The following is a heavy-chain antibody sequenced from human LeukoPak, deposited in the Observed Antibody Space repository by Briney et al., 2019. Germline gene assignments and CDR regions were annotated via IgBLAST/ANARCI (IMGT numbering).Heavy chain of an antibody. J-gene: IGHJ5*02. CDR1: GFTFSSYG. CDR2: ISYDGSNK. CDR3: AKDLGFVSSSWYHSGFDP. V-gene: IGHV3-30*18. Sequence: RSLRLSCAASGFTFSSYGMHWVRQAPGKGLEWVAVISYDGSNKYYADSVKGRFTISRDNSKNTLYLQMNSLRAEDTAVYYCAKDLGFVSSSWYHSGFDPWGQGTLVTVSS. D-gene: IGHD6-13*01.